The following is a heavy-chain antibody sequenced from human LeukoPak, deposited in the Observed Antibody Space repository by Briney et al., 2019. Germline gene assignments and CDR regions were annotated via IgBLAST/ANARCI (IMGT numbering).Heavy chain of an antibody. D-gene: IGHD3-16*02. V-gene: IGHV4-39*01. J-gene: IGHJ4*02. Sequence: PSETLSLTCTVSGGSITSSNYYWGWIRQPPGKGLEWIGSIYYSGSTYYNPSLKSRVTISVDTSKNQFSLKLSSVTAADTAVYYCASGLSSCIDYWGQGTLVTVSS. CDR1: GGSITSSNYY. CDR2: IYYSGST. CDR3: ASGLSSCIDY.